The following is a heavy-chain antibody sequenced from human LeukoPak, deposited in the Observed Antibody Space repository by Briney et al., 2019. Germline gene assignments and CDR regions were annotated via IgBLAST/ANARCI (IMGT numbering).Heavy chain of an antibody. J-gene: IGHJ4*02. V-gene: IGHV4-59*08. CDR1: GGSISGYY. CDR2: IYYSGNT. D-gene: IGHD6-13*01. CDR3: ARLVGSSWYREVLRGRDY. Sequence: SETLSLTCTVSGGSISGYYWNWIRQPPGKGLEWIRYIYYSGNTNYNPSRKSRVTISLDTSKNQFSLKLSSVTAADTAVYYCARLVGSSWYREVLRGRDYWGQGTLVTVSS.